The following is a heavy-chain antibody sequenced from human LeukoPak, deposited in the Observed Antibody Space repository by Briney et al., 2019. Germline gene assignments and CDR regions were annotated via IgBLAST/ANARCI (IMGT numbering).Heavy chain of an antibody. CDR1: GFTFSSYA. D-gene: IGHD6-6*01. CDR3: AKDIGGPGARLFDY. Sequence: GSXXLXCXAXGFTFSSYAMSWVRQAPGKGLEWVSAISGSGGSTYYADSVKGRFTISRDNSKNTLYLQMNSLRAEDTAVYYCAKDIGGPGARLFDYWGQGTLVTVSS. CDR2: ISGSGGST. J-gene: IGHJ4*02. V-gene: IGHV3-23*01.